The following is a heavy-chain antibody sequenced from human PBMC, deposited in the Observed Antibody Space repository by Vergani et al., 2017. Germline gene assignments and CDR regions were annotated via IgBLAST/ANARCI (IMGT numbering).Heavy chain of an antibody. CDR3: AKERVGYSSSWYFSWYFDL. CDR1: GFTFSSYG. D-gene: IGHD6-13*01. V-gene: IGHV3-30*18. J-gene: IGHJ2*01. Sequence: QVQLVESGGGVVQPGRSLRLSCAASGFTFSSYGMHWVRQAPGKGLEWVAVISYDGSNKYYADSVKGRFTISRDKSKNTLYLQMNSLRAEDTAVYYCAKERVGYSSSWYFSWYFDLWGRGTLVTVSS. CDR2: ISYDGSNK.